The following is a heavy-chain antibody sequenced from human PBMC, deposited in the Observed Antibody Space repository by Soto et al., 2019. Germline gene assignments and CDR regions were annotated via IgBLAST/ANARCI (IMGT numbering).Heavy chain of an antibody. V-gene: IGHV1-18*01. D-gene: IGHD3-3*01. CDR1: GYTYPSYG. J-gene: IGHJ4*02. CDR3: ARVLSPYYDFWSGYPGSLSY. CDR2: ISAYNGNT. Sequence: ASVKVSCKASGYTYPSYGISWVRQAPGQGLEWMGWISAYNGNTNYAQKLQGRVTMTTDTSTSTAYMELRSLRSDDTAVYYCARVLSPYYDFWSGYPGSLSYWGQGTLVTV.